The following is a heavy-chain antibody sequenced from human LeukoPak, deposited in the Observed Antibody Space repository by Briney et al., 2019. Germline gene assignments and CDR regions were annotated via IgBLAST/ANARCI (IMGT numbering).Heavy chain of an antibody. V-gene: IGHV4-59*01. J-gene: IGHJ5*02. CDR3: ARHRYYYDSSGYYYQP. CDR1: GASISSYY. Sequence: SETLSLTCTVSGASISSYYWSWIRQPPGKGLEWIGYIYYSGSTNYNPSLKSRGTISVDTSKNQFSLRLSSVTAADTAGYYCARHRYYYDSSGYYYQPWGQGTLVTVSS. CDR2: IYYSGST. D-gene: IGHD3-22*01.